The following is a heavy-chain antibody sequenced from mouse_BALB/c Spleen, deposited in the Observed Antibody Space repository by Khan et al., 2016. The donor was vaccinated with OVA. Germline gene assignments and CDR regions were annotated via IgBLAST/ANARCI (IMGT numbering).Heavy chain of an antibody. V-gene: IGHV3-1*02. J-gene: IGHJ3*01. D-gene: IGHD1-1*01. CDR1: GYSITSGYS. Sequence: VQLKESGPDLVKPSQSLSLTCTVTGYSITSGYSWHWIRQFPGNRLEWMAYIHYSGSTNYNPSLKSRISITRDTSKNQFFLQLYSVTPEDTATYYCARFYYYGSSFSYWGQGTLVTVSA. CDR3: ARFYYYGSSFSY. CDR2: IHYSGST.